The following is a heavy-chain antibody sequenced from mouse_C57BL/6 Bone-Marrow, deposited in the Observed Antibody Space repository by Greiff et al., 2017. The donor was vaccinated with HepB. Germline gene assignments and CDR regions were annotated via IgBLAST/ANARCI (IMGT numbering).Heavy chain of an antibody. Sequence: QVQLKQPGAELVMPGASVKLSCKASGYTFTSYWMHWVKQRPGQGLEWIGEIDPSDSYTNYNQKFKGKSTLTVDKSSSTAYMQLSSLTSEDSAVYYCARDYGSSLFVYWGQGTLVTVSA. J-gene: IGHJ3*01. V-gene: IGHV1-69*01. D-gene: IGHD1-1*01. CDR2: IDPSDSYT. CDR1: GYTFTSYW. CDR3: ARDYGSSLFVY.